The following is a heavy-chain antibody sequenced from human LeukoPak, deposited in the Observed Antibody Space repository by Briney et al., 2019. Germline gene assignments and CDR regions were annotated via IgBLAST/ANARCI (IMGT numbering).Heavy chain of an antibody. CDR2: ISYDGSNK. Sequence: GGSLRLSCTTSGFTFSSYAMHWVRQAPGKGLEWVAVISYDGSNKYYADSVKGRFTISRDNSKNTLYLQMNSLRAEDTAVYYCAREDSSSWYFGYYYYYYMDVWGKGTTVTVSS. CDR3: AREDSSSWYFGYYYYYYMDV. V-gene: IGHV3-30*04. D-gene: IGHD6-13*01. CDR1: GFTFSSYA. J-gene: IGHJ6*03.